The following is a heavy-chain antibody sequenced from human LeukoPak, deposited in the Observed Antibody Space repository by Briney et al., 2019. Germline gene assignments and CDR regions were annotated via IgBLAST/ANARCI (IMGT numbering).Heavy chain of an antibody. J-gene: IGHJ4*02. Sequence: GASVNVSFTVSGYILTELFMHWVRPAPAKGREWMGGFDPEEGETIYAQQFQGRVPMTQNTSPDTAFMELSSLRAEDTAVYYCAASGDDYDFWSGYPLDYWGQGTLVTVSS. D-gene: IGHD3-3*01. CDR1: GYILTELF. CDR2: FDPEEGET. V-gene: IGHV1-24*01. CDR3: AASGDDYDFWSGYPLDY.